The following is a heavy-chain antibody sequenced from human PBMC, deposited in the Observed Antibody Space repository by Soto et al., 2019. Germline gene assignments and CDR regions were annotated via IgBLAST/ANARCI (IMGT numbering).Heavy chain of an antibody. D-gene: IGHD3-10*02. CDR2: IIPIFGTA. CDR1: GGTFSSYA. V-gene: IGHV1-69*13. Sequence: SVKVSCKASGGTFSSYAISWVRQAPGQGLEWMGGIIPIFGTANYAQKFQGRVTITADESTSTAYMELSSLRSEDTAVYYCASVFGSMLGPLDYYYYYGMDVWGQGTTVTVSS. CDR3: ASVFGSMLGPLDYYYYYGMDV. J-gene: IGHJ6*02.